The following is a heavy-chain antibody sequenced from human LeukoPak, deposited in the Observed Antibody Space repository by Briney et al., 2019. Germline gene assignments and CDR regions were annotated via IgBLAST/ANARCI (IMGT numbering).Heavy chain of an antibody. J-gene: IGHJ6*02. CDR3: ARDKRPGFSYDSSGSHYYYYGMDV. CDR1: GFTFTNYP. V-gene: IGHV3-30-3*01. Sequence: PGGSLRLSCEASGFTFTNYPMFWVRLAPAKGLEWVSSISYDGTKQNYTDSVKGRFTISRDNSKNMLFLQMNSLRPEDTAVYYCARDKRPGFSYDSSGSHYYYYGMDVWGQGTTVTVSS. D-gene: IGHD3-22*01. CDR2: ISYDGTKQ.